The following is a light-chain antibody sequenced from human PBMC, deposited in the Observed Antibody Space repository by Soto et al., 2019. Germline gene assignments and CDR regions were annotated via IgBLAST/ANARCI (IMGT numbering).Light chain of an antibody. CDR1: QSVSSTY. V-gene: IGKV3-20*01. Sequence: EIVLTQSPGTLSLSPWERATLSCRASQSVSSTYLAWYQQKPGQAPRLLIYGASNRATGIPDRFSGGGSGTDFTLAFSRLEPEDFAVYYCQQYGSSPLFTFGPGTTVEIK. J-gene: IGKJ3*01. CDR3: QQYGSSPLFT. CDR2: GAS.